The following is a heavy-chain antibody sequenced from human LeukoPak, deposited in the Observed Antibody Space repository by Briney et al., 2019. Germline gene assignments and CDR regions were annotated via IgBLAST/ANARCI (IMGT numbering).Heavy chain of an antibody. Sequence: SETLSLTCAVYGGSFSGYYWSWIRQPPGKGLEWIGEINHSGSTNYNPSLKSRVTISVDPSKNQFSLKLSSVTAADTAVYYCARRSVVVITAVHGFDYWGQGTLVTVSS. CDR3: ARRSVVVITAVHGFDY. D-gene: IGHD3-22*01. CDR1: GGSFSGYY. J-gene: IGHJ4*02. CDR2: INHSGST. V-gene: IGHV4-34*01.